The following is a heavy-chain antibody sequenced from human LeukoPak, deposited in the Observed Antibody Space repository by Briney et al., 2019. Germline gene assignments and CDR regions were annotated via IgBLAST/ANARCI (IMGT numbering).Heavy chain of an antibody. J-gene: IGHJ6*03. D-gene: IGHD3-22*01. CDR3: ARGQYYYDSSPIYHYYYYMDV. Sequence: SETLSLTCAVYGGSFSGYYWSWIRQPPGKGLEWIGEINHSGSTNYNPSLKSRVTISVDTSKNQFSLKLSSVTAADTAVYYCARGQYYYDSSPIYHYYYYMDVWGKGTTVTISS. CDR1: GGSFSGYY. CDR2: INHSGST. V-gene: IGHV4-34*01.